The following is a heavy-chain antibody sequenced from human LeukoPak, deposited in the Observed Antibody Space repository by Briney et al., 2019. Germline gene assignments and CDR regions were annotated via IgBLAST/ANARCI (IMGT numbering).Heavy chain of an antibody. V-gene: IGHV4-4*02. Sequence: SETLSLTCAVSGGSISSSNWWSWVRQPPGKGLEWIGEIYHSGSTNYNPSLKSRVTISVDKSKNQFSLKLSSVTAADTAVYFCARASFNSYGIDGFDHWGQGTLVTVSS. CDR3: ARASFNSYGIDGFDH. J-gene: IGHJ4*02. CDR2: IYHSGST. D-gene: IGHD5-18*01. CDR1: GGSISSSNW.